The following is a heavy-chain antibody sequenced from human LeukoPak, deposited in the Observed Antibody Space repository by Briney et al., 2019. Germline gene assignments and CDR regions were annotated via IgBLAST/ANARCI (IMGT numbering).Heavy chain of an antibody. CDR1: GGSISSFY. CDR3: ASAVPAAGTMGGLGY. D-gene: IGHD6-13*01. Sequence: SETLSLTCTVSGGSISSFYWSWIRQPAGKGLEWIGRIYNSGNTDHNPSLKSRVSMSVDTSKNQFSLKLSSVTAADTAVYYCASAVPAAGTMGGLGYWGQGTLVTVSS. V-gene: IGHV4-4*07. J-gene: IGHJ4*02. CDR2: IYNSGNT.